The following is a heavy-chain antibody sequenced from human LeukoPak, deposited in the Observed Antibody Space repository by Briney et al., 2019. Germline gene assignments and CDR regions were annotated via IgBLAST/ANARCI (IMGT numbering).Heavy chain of an antibody. Sequence: QSGGSLRLSCAASGFTFSDTWMHWVRQAPGEGLVWVSRIRSDGSDTRYAESVKGRFTISRDNAKNTLYLQMNSLRAEDTAVYYCARDLGQYYDTSDNWFDPWGQGTLVTVSS. CDR1: GFTFSDTW. CDR2: IRSDGSDT. CDR3: ARDLGQYYDTSDNWFDP. J-gene: IGHJ5*02. D-gene: IGHD3-22*01. V-gene: IGHV3-74*01.